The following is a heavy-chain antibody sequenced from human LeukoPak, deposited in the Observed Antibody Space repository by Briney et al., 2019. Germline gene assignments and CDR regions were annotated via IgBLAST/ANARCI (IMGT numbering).Heavy chain of an antibody. CDR3: ARGIYGNFDY. CDR2: INNEGNDT. CDR1: GFTFSKYW. V-gene: IGHV3-74*01. Sequence: GGSLKLSCAASGFTFSKYWMHWVRQVPRKGLIWVSRINNEGNDTNYADSVKGRFTISRDNAKNTLYLQMNSLRAEDTAVYYCARGIYGNFDYWGQGSLVTVSS. D-gene: IGHD3-10*01. J-gene: IGHJ4*02.